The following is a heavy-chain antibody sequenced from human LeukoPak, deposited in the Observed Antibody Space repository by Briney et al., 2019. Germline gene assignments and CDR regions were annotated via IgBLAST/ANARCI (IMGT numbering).Heavy chain of an antibody. J-gene: IGHJ4*02. CDR2: IYYSGST. Sequence: SETLSLTCTVSGGSVSSGSYYWSWIRQHPGKGLEWIGYIYYSGSTYYNPSLKSRVTISVDTSKNQFSLKLSSVTAADTAVYYCARGRDGYNWASDYWGQGTLVTVSS. D-gene: IGHD5-24*01. V-gene: IGHV4-31*03. CDR1: GGSVSSGSYY. CDR3: ARGRDGYNWASDY.